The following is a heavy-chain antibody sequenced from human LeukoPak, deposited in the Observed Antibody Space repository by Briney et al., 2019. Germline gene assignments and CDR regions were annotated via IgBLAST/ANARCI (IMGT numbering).Heavy chain of an antibody. CDR1: GFTFSSQN. CDR2: ISTSGDST. V-gene: IGHV3-21*06. D-gene: IGHD6-19*01. CDR3: VKNGWLDY. J-gene: IGHJ4*02. Sequence: GGSLRLSCAASGFTFSSQNMNWARQAPAKGLEWVAYISTSGDSTKYADSVEGRFTIFRDNAENSLYLLMNSLRVEDTAVYYCVKNGWLDYWGQGILVTASS.